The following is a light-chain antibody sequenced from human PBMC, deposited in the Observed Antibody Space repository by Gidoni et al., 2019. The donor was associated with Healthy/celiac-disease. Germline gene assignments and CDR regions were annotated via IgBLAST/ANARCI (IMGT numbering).Light chain of an antibody. CDR3: QQRVNWPPT. Sequence: EIVLTQSPATLSLSPGERATLSCRASQSVSRYLAWYQQRPGQAPRLLIYDASNRATGIPARFSGSGSGTDFTLTISSLEPEDFAVYYCQQRVNWPPTFGHXTKVEIK. J-gene: IGKJ1*01. CDR2: DAS. V-gene: IGKV3-11*01. CDR1: QSVSRY.